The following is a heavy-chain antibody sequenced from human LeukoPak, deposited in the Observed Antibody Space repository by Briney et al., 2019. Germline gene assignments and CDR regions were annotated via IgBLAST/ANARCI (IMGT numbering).Heavy chain of an antibody. CDR1: GGSISSYY. V-gene: IGHV4-4*08. Sequence: SETLSLTCTVSGGSISSYYWSWIRQPPGKGLEWIGRIYTSGSTNYNPSLKSRVTISVDTSKNQFSLKLSSVTAADTAVYYCARGSVRGVQSFDPWGQGTLVTVSS. D-gene: IGHD3-10*01. CDR2: IYTSGST. CDR3: ARGSVRGVQSFDP. J-gene: IGHJ5*02.